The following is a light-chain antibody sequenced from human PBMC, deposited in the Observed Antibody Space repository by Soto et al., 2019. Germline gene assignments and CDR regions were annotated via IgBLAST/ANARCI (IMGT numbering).Light chain of an antibody. CDR2: DAS. CDR1: QSVSSY. V-gene: IGKV3-11*01. Sequence: EIVLTQSPATLSLSPGERATRSCRASQSVSSYLAWYQQKPGQAPRLLIYDASNRATGIPARLSGSGSGTDFTLTISSLEPEGFAVYYCQQRSNWPPYTFGQGTKLEIK. CDR3: QQRSNWPPYT. J-gene: IGKJ2*01.